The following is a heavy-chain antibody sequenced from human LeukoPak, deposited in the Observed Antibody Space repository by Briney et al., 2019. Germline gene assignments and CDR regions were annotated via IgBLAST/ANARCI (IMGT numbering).Heavy chain of an antibody. CDR3: ARERPGSYPYYYGMDV. CDR2: IIPILGIA. Sequence: SVKVSCKASGGTFSSYAISWVRQAPGQGLEWMGRIIPILGIANYAQKFQGRVTITADKSTSTAYMELSSLRSEDTAVYYCARERPGSYPYYYGMDVRGQGTTVTVSS. J-gene: IGHJ6*02. D-gene: IGHD1-26*01. CDR1: GGTFSSYA. V-gene: IGHV1-69*04.